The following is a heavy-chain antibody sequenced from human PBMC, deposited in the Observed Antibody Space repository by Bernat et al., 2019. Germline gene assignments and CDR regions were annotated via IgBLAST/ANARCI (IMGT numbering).Heavy chain of an antibody. CDR3: ARGCGEGSGCGLAFDI. CDR1: GYTFTSYY. CDR2: INPSGGST. V-gene: IGHV1-46*03. D-gene: IGHD6-19*01. J-gene: IGHJ3*02. Sequence: QVQLVQSGAEVKKPGASVKVSCKASGYTFTSYYMHWVRQAPGQGLEWMGIINPSGGSTSYAQKFQGRVTMTRDTSTSTVYMELSSLRSEDTAVYYCARGCGEGSGCGLAFDIWGQGTMVTVSS.